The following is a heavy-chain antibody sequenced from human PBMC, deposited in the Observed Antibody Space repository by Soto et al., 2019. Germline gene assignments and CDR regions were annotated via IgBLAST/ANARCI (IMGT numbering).Heavy chain of an antibody. CDR3: ARDSTVAPLEPNYFDY. Sequence: QVQLVESGGGVVQPGRSLRLSCAASGFTFSSYAMHWVRQAPGKGLEWVAVISYDGSNKYYADSVKGRFTISRDNSKNTLYLQMNSLRAEDTAVYYCARDSTVAPLEPNYFDYWGQGTLVTVSS. J-gene: IGHJ4*02. CDR1: GFTFSSYA. V-gene: IGHV3-30-3*01. CDR2: ISYDGSNK. D-gene: IGHD4-4*01.